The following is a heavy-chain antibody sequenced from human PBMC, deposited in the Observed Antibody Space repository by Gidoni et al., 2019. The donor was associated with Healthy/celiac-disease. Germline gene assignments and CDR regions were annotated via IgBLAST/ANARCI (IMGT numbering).Heavy chain of an antibody. CDR3: ARDYDFWSGPIPDAFDI. D-gene: IGHD3-3*01. J-gene: IGHJ3*02. V-gene: IGHV3-21*01. Sequence: EVQLVESGGGLVKPGGSLRLSCAAAGCTSSIYSMNWVGQAPGKGLEWVSSISSSISYIYYADSVKGRFTIARDNAKNSLYLQMNSLRAEDTAVYYCARDYDFWSGPIPDAFDIWGQGTMVTVSS. CDR2: ISSSISYI. CDR1: GCTSSIYS.